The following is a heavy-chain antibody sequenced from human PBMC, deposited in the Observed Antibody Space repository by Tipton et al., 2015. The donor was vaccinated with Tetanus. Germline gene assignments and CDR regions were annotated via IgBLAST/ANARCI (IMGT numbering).Heavy chain of an antibody. CDR2: VYYTGST. V-gene: IGHV4-59*01. D-gene: IGHD3-3*01. Sequence: TLSLTCTVSGGSMSTYYWSWIRQPPGKGLEWIGYVYYTGSTDYNPSLKSRVTISVDTSKSHFSLNLASVTAADTAVYFCARANFDFPKKGPFDSWGQGIPVIVSA. J-gene: IGHJ4*02. CDR3: ARANFDFPKKGPFDS. CDR1: GGSMSTYY.